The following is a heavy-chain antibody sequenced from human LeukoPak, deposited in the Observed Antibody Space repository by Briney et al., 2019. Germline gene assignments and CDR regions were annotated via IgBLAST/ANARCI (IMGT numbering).Heavy chain of an antibody. CDR3: AIPAGEGGQLREPPDY. CDR2: TYYRRST. V-gene: IGHV4-39*01. J-gene: IGHJ4*02. Sequence: SETLSLTCTVSGGSISSSSYYWGWVRQPPGKGLGWIGSTYYRRSTYYNPSLKSRVTISVDTPKNRSSLKPRSVTAADAAVYYWAIPAGEGGQLREPPDYWGQGNLVTVSS. CDR1: GGSISSSSYY. D-gene: IGHD6-6*01.